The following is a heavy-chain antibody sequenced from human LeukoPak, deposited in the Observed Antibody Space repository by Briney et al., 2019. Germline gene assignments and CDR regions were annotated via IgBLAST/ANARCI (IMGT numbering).Heavy chain of an antibody. V-gene: IGHV4-31*03. CDR2: IYYSGST. J-gene: IGHJ3*02. CDR3: ARAPSRDDAFDI. CDR1: GGSTSSGGYY. Sequence: SETLSLTCTVSGGSTSSGGYYWSWTRQHPGKGLEWIGYIYYSGSTYYNPSLKSRVTISVDTSKNQFSLKLSSVTAADTAVYYCARAPSRDDAFDIWGQGTMVTVSS.